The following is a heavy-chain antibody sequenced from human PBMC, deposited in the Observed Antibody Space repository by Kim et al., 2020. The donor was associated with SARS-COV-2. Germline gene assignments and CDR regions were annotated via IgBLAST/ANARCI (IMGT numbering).Heavy chain of an antibody. CDR2: IWYDGSNK. V-gene: IGHV3-33*01. J-gene: IGHJ4*02. CDR1: GFTFSSYG. CDR3: ARTRRYCSSTSCGPGGSSSSLPDY. Sequence: GGSLRLSCAASGFTFSSYGMHWVRQAPGKGLEWVAVIWYDGSNKYYADSVKGRFTISRDNSKNTLYLQMNSLRAEDTAVYYCARTRRYCSSTSCGPGGSSSSLPDYWGQGTLVTVSS. D-gene: IGHD2-2*01.